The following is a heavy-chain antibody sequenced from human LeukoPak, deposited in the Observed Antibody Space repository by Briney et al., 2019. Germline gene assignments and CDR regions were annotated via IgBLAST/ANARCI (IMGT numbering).Heavy chain of an antibody. D-gene: IGHD1-14*01. Sequence: SGTLSLTCTVSGDSISGNNWWTWVRQPPGKGLEWIGEISRSGSTNYNPSLKSRVTISLNKSNNQFSVTLTSVTAADTAVYYCASRSDFTGEPYWGQGTLVTVSS. V-gene: IGHV4-4*02. CDR1: GDSISGNNW. CDR3: ASRSDFTGEPY. J-gene: IGHJ4*02. CDR2: ISRSGST.